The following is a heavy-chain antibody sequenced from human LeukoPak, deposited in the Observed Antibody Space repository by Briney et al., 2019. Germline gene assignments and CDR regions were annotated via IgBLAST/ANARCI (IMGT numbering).Heavy chain of an antibody. CDR2: ISAYNGNT. V-gene: IGHV1-18*01. CDR3: ARARYYDFWSGWDIDY. J-gene: IGHJ4*02. D-gene: IGHD3-3*01. Sequence: ASVKVSCKASGYTFTSYGISWVRQAPGQGLEWMGWISAYNGNTNYAQKLQGRVTMTTDTSTSTAYMELRSLRSDDTAVYYCARARYYDFWSGWDIDYWGQGTLVTVSS. CDR1: GYTFTSYG.